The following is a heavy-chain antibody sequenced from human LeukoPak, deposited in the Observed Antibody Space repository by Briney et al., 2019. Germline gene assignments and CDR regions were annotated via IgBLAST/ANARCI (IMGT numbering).Heavy chain of an antibody. CDR3: ARDRDRSGTQKL. CDR1: GYRFSNYG. J-gene: IGHJ4*02. CDR2: ISVGTGNT. D-gene: IGHD3-10*01. V-gene: IGHV1-18*01. Sequence: ASVKVSCKTSGYRFSNYGIVWVRQAPGQGLEWMGWISVGTGNTNYAQRFQGRITVTTDTSTTTAFMELRSLVTDDTAVYYCARDRDRSGTQKLWGQGTLVTVSS.